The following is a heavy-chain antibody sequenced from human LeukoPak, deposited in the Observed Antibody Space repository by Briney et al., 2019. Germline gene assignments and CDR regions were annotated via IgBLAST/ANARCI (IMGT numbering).Heavy chain of an antibody. CDR2: INPNSGGT. Sequence: VASVKVSCKSSGYTFTVYYMHWVRQAPGQGLEWMGWINPNSGGTNYSQKFQGRVTMTRDTSISTAYMELSGLRSDDTAVYYCARDPFGELLFRFDYWGQGTLVTVSS. CDR1: GYTFTVYY. D-gene: IGHD3-10*01. J-gene: IGHJ4*02. V-gene: IGHV1-2*02. CDR3: ARDPFGELLFRFDY.